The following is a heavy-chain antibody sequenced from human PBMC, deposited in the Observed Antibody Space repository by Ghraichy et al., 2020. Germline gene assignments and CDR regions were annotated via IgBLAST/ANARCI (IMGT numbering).Heavy chain of an antibody. Sequence: SETLYLTCAVDDGSFSGLYWTWIRHSPGKGLEWVGEVTHRGTSEYNPSLRGRVIISADASKRQFSLRLDSVTATDSGIYYCARGFFTKYFDVWGQGTQVTVSS. CDR3: ARGFFTKYFDV. D-gene: IGHD2-8*01. J-gene: IGHJ4*02. CDR1: DGSFSGLY. V-gene: IGHV4-34*01. CDR2: VTHRGTS.